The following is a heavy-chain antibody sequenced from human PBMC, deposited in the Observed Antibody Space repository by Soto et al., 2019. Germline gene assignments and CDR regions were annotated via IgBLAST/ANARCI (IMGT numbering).Heavy chain of an antibody. J-gene: IGHJ4*02. CDR1: GFTFSSYA. Sequence: PGGSLRLSCAASGFTFSSYAMSWVRQDPGKGLEWVSAISGSGGSTYYADSVKGRFTISRDNSKNTLYLQMDSLRAEDTAVYYCAKDQLDYSGSYLDYWGQGTLVTVSS. CDR3: AKDQLDYSGSYLDY. V-gene: IGHV3-23*01. CDR2: ISGSGGST. D-gene: IGHD1-26*01.